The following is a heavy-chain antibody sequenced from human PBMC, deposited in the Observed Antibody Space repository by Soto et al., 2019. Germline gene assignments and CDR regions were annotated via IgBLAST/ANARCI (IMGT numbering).Heavy chain of an antibody. CDR2: ISYDGSNK. D-gene: IGHD3-16*01. CDR1: GFTFSSYA. J-gene: IGHJ4*02. CDR3: ARGGGGGRMPDY. V-gene: IGHV3-30*04. Sequence: GGSLRLSCAASGFTFSSYAMHWVRQAPGKGLEWVAVISYDGSNKYYADSVKGRFTISRDNSKNTLYLQMNSLRAEDTAVYYCARGGGGGRMPDYWGQGTLVTVSS.